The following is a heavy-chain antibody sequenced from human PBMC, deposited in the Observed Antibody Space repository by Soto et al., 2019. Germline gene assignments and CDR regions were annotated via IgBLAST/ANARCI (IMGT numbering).Heavy chain of an antibody. CDR1: GFTFDDYA. Sequence: GGSLRLSCAASGFTFDDYAMHWVRQAPGKGLEWVSGISWNSGSIGYADSVKGRFTISRDNAKNSLYLQMNSLRAEDTALYYCANDEPYCTTAVCYQFDYWGQGTLVTVSS. V-gene: IGHV3-9*01. CDR3: ANDEPYCTTAVCYQFDY. CDR2: ISWNSGSI. D-gene: IGHD2-8*01. J-gene: IGHJ4*02.